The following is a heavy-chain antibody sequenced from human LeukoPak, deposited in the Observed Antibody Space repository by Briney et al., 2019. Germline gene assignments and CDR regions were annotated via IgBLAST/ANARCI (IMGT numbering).Heavy chain of an antibody. CDR3: AKALIGYYYYYMDV. Sequence: GGSLRLSCAASGFTFSSYSMNWVRQAPGKGLEWVSSISSSSSYIYYADSVKGRFTISRDNSKNTLYLQMNSLRAEDTAVYYCAKALIGYYYYYMDVWGKGTTVTVSS. V-gene: IGHV3-21*04. D-gene: IGHD2-8*01. J-gene: IGHJ6*03. CDR1: GFTFSSYS. CDR2: ISSSSSYI.